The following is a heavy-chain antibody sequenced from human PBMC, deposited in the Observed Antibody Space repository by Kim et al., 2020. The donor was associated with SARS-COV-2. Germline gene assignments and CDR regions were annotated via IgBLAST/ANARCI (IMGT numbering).Heavy chain of an antibody. CDR2: IYYSGST. CDR3: ARARATSITMFGLVIVHILDL. V-gene: IGHV4-30-4*01. CDR1: GGSISSGDYY. D-gene: IGHD3-3*01. J-gene: IGHJ5*02. Sequence: SETLSLTCTVSGGSISSGDYYWSWIRQPPGKGLEWIGYIYYSGSTYYNPSLKSRVTISVDTSKNQFSLKLSSVTAADTGVCCCARARATSITMFGLVIVHILDLGGQGTLDTVPS.